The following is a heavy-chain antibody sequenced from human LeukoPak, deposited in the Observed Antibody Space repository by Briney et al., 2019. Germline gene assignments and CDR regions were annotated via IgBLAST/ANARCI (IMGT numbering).Heavy chain of an antibody. J-gene: IGHJ4*02. V-gene: IGHV4-59*08. CDR1: GGSINSYY. CDR2: IYYSGST. D-gene: IGHD6-19*01. CDR3: ARLGRYSSGWTADY. Sequence: SETLSLTCTVSGGSINSYYWIRIRQPPGKGLESIGYIYYSGSTNYNPSLKSRVAISVDTSKNQFSLKLSSVTAADTAVYYCARLGRYSSGWTADYWGQGTLVTVSS.